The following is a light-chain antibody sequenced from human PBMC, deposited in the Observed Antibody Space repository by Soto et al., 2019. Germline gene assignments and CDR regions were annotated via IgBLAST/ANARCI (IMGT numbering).Light chain of an antibody. J-gene: IGKJ1*01. CDR1: QSVSNN. CDR2: GAS. V-gene: IGKV3-15*01. CDR3: QHYNNSWT. Sequence: EIVMTQSPATLSASPGERATLSCRASQSVSNNLAWYHQKPGQAPRLLIYGASTRATGIPARFSGSGAGTEITITISSQQPEVVAVYYWQHYNNSWTFGQGTKVEIK.